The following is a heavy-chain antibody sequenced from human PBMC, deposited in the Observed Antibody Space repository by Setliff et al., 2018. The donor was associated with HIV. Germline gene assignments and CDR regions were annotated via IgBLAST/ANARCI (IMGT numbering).Heavy chain of an antibody. V-gene: IGHV3-53*01. J-gene: IGHJ4*02. CDR2: IYSGNRT. CDR3: ARDGVPGTAVAGTNLF. CDR1: GFTVSRNH. Sequence: GGSLRLSCAASGFTVSRNHMSWVRQAPGKGLEWVSIIYSGNRTYYADSVKGRFTISRDNSKNTLYLQMNSLRAEDTAVFYCARDGVPGTAVAGTNLFWGQGTLVTVSS. D-gene: IGHD6-19*01.